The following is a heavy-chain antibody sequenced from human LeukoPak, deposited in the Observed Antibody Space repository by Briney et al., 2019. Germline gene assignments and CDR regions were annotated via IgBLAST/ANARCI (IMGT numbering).Heavy chain of an antibody. V-gene: IGHV3-72*01. CDR3: AREGSGWSGGFGAFDI. Sequence: GGSLRLSCAASGFTFSDHYMDWVRQAPGKGLEWVGRTRNKANSYTTEYAASVKGRFTISRDDSKNSLYLQMNSLKTEDTAVYYCAREGSGWSGGFGAFDIWGQGTMVTVSS. CDR2: TRNKANSYTT. D-gene: IGHD6-19*01. CDR1: GFTFSDHY. J-gene: IGHJ3*02.